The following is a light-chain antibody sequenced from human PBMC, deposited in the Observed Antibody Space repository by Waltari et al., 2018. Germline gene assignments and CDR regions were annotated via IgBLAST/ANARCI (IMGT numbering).Light chain of an antibody. V-gene: IGLV5-45*02. J-gene: IGLJ2*01. CDR3: MIWHNNAVV. CDR1: RAFNVDVYL. Sequence: QAVLTQPSSLSASPGSLASLTCTFRRAFNVDVYLIYLYQQKQGSPPQYLLRYKSDSDKHQDYRVPRRFSGSKDASANAGILLISGLQSEDEADYYCMIWHNNAVVFGGGTTLTVL. CDR2: YKSDSDK.